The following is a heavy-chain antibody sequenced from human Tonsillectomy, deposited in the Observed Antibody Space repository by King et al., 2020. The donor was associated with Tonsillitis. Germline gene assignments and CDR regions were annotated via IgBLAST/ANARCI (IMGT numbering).Heavy chain of an antibody. CDR3: ARGVWRDIPYYFDY. V-gene: IGHV4-34*01. CDR1: NGSLSGYY. D-gene: IGHD2-15*01. CDR2: INESGRT. Sequence: VQLPQWGAGLLKPSETLSLTCAVYNGSLSGYYWSWIRQPPGKGLEWIGEINESGRTNYNPSLKSRLTISVDTSKNQFSLTLTSVTAADTAVYYCARGVWRDIPYYFDYWGQGTLVTVSS. J-gene: IGHJ4*02.